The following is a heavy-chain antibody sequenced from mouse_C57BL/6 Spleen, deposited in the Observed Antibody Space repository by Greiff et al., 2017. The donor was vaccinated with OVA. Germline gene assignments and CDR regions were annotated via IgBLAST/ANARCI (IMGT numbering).Heavy chain of an antibody. CDR2: IDPSDSYT. J-gene: IGHJ4*01. Sequence: VQLQQPGAELVMPGASVKLSCKASGYTFTSYWMHWVKQRPGQGLEWIGEIDPSDSYTNYNQKFKGKSTLTVDNSSSTASMPLSSLTSEDSAVYYCARRGFTTLYYYAMDYWGQGTSGTVSS. CDR3: ARRGFTTLYYYAMDY. D-gene: IGHD2-12*01. V-gene: IGHV1-69*01. CDR1: GYTFTSYW.